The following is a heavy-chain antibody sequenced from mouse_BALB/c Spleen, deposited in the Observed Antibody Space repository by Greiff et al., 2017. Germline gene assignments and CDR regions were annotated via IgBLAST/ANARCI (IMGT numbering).Heavy chain of an antibody. CDR1: GYTFPSYW. CDR2: INPSNGRT. V-gene: IGHV1S81*02. Sequence: QVQLQQPGAELVKPGASVKLSCKASGYTFPSYWMHWVKQRPGQGLEWIGEINPSNGRTNYNEKFKSKATLTVDKSSSTAYMQLSSLTSEDSAVYYCARSGQLGLAMDYWGQGTSVTVSS. D-gene: IGHD3-2*01. CDR3: ARSGQLGLAMDY. J-gene: IGHJ4*01.